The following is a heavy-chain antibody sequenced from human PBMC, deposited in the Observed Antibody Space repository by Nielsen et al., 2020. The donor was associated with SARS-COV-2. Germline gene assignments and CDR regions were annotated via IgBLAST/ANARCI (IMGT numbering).Heavy chain of an antibody. D-gene: IGHD5-18*01. CDR2: ISHSGNYM. CDR1: GFTFSDYY. Sequence: GGSLRLSCAASGFTFSDYYMSWIRQAPGKGLEWVSYISHSGNYMINADSVKGRLTISRDNARNSVYLQMNSLGAEDTAVYYCARTGRNMVNYYGMDVWGQGTTVTVSS. J-gene: IGHJ6*02. V-gene: IGHV3-11*03. CDR3: ARTGRNMVNYYGMDV.